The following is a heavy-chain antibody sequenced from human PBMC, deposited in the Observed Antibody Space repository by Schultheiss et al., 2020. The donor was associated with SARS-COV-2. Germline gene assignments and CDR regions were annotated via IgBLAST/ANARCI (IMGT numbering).Heavy chain of an antibody. V-gene: IGHV3-23*01. CDR3: ARDQRGTVLDV. CDR1: GFTFSNSD. Sequence: GGSLRLSCAASGFTFSNSDMNWVRQAPGKGLEWVSGVSGGGGSTYHADSVKGRFTISRDNSKNTLYLQMNSLRDEDTAVYYCARDQRGTVLDVWGQGTTVTVSS. D-gene: IGHD4-17*01. CDR2: VSGGGGST. J-gene: IGHJ6*02.